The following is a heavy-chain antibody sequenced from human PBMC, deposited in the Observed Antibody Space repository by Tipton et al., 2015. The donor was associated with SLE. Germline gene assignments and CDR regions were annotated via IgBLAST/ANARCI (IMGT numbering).Heavy chain of an antibody. J-gene: IGHJ6*02. CDR1: RYSITIGSF. V-gene: IGHV4-38-2*01. D-gene: IGHD3-16*01. CDR3: ASRITFGGVPPYYYYGMDV. Sequence: TLSLTCAVSRYSITIGSFWRWIRQSPGEGLEVIWSLHYSGPTYYIPSLNSRVTISVDTSKNQFSLKLSSVTAADTPVYYCASRITFGGVPPYYYYGMDVWGQGTTVTVSS. CDR2: LHYSGPT.